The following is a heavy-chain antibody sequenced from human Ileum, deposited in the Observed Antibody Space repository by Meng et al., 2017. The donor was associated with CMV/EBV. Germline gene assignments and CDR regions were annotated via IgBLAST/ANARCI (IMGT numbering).Heavy chain of an antibody. J-gene: IGHJ4*01. V-gene: IGHV3-74*01. Sequence: EVQLGEAGGGLFQPGGSLRLYCAASGFTFSTYWMNWVRQGPGEGLVWVSRMNSDGSTTDYADSVKGRFTISRDNAKNTLYLQMNSLRVDDTAVYYCATAGQYRLDNWGHGTLVTVSS. CDR2: MNSDGSTT. CDR1: GFTFSTYW. D-gene: IGHD2-2*01. CDR3: ATAGQYRLDN.